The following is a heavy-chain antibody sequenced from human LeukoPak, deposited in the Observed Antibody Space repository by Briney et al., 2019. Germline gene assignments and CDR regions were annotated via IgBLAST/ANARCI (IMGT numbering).Heavy chain of an antibody. CDR1: GGSISSYY. V-gene: IGHV4-59*01. Sequence: SETLSLTCTVSGGSISSYYWSWIRRPPGKGLEWIGYIYYSGSTNYNPSLKSRVTISVDTSKNQFSLKLSSVTAADTAVYYCARDLGERDDHRITIFGRFDPWGQRTLVTVSS. J-gene: IGHJ5*02. CDR3: ARDLGERDDHRITIFGRFDP. D-gene: IGHD3-3*01. CDR2: IYYSGST.